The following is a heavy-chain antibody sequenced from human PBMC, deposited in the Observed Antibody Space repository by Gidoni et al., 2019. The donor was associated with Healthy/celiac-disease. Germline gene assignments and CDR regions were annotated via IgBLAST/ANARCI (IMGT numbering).Heavy chain of an antibody. J-gene: IGHJ5*02. CDR2: IYYSGST. CDR3: ARRLYSHRSVVWFDP. Sequence: QVQLQESGPGLVTPSETLSLTCTVSGGSISSYYWSWIRQPPGKGLEWIGYIYYSGSTNYNPSLKSRVTISVDTSKNQFSLKLSSVTAADTAVYYCARRLYSHRSVVWFDPWGQGTLVTVSS. CDR1: GGSISSYY. V-gene: IGHV4-59*08. D-gene: IGHD2-21*01.